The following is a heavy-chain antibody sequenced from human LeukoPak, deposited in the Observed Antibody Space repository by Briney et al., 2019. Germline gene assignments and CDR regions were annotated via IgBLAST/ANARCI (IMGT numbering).Heavy chain of an antibody. CDR3: ARGLVLWYFDL. J-gene: IGHJ2*01. CDR2: IYHSGST. Sequence: SEALSLTCAVSGGSIISGGYSWSWIRQPPGKGLEWIGYIYHSGSTYYNPSLKSRVTISVDRSKNQFSLKLSSVTAADTAVYYCARGLVLWYFDLWGRGTLVTVSS. D-gene: IGHD2/OR15-2a*01. CDR1: GGSIISGGYS. V-gene: IGHV4-30-2*01.